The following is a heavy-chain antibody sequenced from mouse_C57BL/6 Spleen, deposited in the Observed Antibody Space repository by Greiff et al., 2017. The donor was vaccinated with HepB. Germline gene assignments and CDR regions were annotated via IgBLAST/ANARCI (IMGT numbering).Heavy chain of an antibody. J-gene: IGHJ4*01. CDR3: ARIYEEGAMDY. CDR1: GYTFTSYG. Sequence: QVQLQQSGAELARPGALVKLSCKASGYTFTSYGISWVKQRTGQGLEWIGEIYPRSGNTYYNEKFKGKATLTADKSSSTAYMELRSLTSEDSAVYFCARIYEEGAMDYWGQGTSVTVSS. V-gene: IGHV1-81*01. D-gene: IGHD1-1*01. CDR2: IYPRSGNT.